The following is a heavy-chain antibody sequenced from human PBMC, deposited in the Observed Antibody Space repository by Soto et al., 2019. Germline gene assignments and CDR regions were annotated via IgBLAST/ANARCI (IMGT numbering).Heavy chain of an antibody. Sequence: PSETLSLTCTVPGASISSSSYSWGWIRQPPGEGLEWIGSIHYSGSTYYNPSLKSRVTISVDTSKNHFSLRLSSVTAADTAVYYCARHLRGTVYWTGDYYYNRDVAGKGTTVTVSS. J-gene: IGHJ6*03. CDR2: IHYSGST. V-gene: IGHV4-39*01. CDR3: ARHLRGTVYWTGDYYYNRDV. D-gene: IGHD3-9*01. CDR1: GASISSSSYS.